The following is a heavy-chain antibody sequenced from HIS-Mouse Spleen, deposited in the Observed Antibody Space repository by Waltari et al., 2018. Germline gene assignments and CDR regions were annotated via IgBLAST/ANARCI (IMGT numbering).Heavy chain of an antibody. Sequence: QLQLQESGPGLVKPSETLSLTCTVPGGSISSRSYYWGWIGQPPGKGLEWIGSIYYSGSTYYNPSLKSRVTISVDTSKNQFSLKLSSVTAADTAVYYCAREIPYSSSWYDWYFDLWGRGTLVTVSS. CDR1: GGSISSRSYY. D-gene: IGHD6-13*01. J-gene: IGHJ2*01. V-gene: IGHV4-39*07. CDR2: IYYSGST. CDR3: AREIPYSSSWYDWYFDL.